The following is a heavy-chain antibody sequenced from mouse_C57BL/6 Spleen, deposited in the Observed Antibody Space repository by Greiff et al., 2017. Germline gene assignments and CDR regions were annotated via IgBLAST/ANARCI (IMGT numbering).Heavy chain of an antibody. CDR3: AREGLLRLDAMDY. CDR2: IYPGSGNT. CDR1: GYTFTDYY. D-gene: IGHD2-3*01. V-gene: IGHV1-76*01. J-gene: IGHJ4*01. Sequence: QVQLQQSGAELVRPGASVKLSCKASGYTFTDYYINWVKQRPGQGLEWIARIYPGSGNTYYNEKFKGKATLTAEKSSSTAYMQLSSLTSEDSAVYFCAREGLLRLDAMDYWGQGTSVTVSS.